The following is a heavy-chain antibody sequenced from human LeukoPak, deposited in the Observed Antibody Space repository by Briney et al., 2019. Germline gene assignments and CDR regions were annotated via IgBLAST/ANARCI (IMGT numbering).Heavy chain of an antibody. J-gene: IGHJ4*02. CDR1: GDSISSSNW. CDR3: ARGLVIAVAGWGPWELPPAGYDY. D-gene: IGHD6-19*01. Sequence: PSETLSLTCTVSGDSISSSNWWSWVRQPPGKGLEWIGEIYHSGRTNYNPSLKSRLTILVEKSKNQFSLKLRSVTAADTAVYYCARGLVIAVAGWGPWELPPAGYDYWGQGTLVTVSS. CDR2: IYHSGRT. V-gene: IGHV4-4*02.